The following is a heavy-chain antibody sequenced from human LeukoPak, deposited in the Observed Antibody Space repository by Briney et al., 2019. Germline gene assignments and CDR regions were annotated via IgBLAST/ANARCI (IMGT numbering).Heavy chain of an antibody. Sequence: SETLSLTCTVSGGSISSYYWSWIRQPPGKGLEWIGYIYYTGSTNYNPSLKSRVTISVDTSKNQFSLNLSSVTAADTAVYYCARQYSYGSSDYWGQGTLVTVSS. CDR3: ARQYSYGSSDY. CDR2: IYYTGST. D-gene: IGHD5-18*01. CDR1: GGSISSYY. V-gene: IGHV4-59*08. J-gene: IGHJ4*02.